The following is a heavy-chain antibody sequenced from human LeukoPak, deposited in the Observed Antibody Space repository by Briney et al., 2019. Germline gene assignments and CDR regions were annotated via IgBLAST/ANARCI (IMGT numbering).Heavy chain of an antibody. D-gene: IGHD5-12*01. Sequence: PSETLSLTYAVSGGSINGYYWGWLRQPPGKGLQWIGDIYYTGKNNYNPSLKSRVTISLDTSKDHLSLNLTSVLAADTAIYYCARRDSGWNYVDYWGQGILVTVSS. V-gene: IGHV4-59*08. CDR1: GGSINGYY. CDR2: IYYTGKN. CDR3: ARRDSGWNYVDY. J-gene: IGHJ4*02.